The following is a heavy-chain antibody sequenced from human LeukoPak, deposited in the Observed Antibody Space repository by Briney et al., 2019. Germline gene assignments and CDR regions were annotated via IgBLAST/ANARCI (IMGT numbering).Heavy chain of an antibody. CDR1: GFTSSSYS. Sequence: PGGSLRLSCAAPGFTSSSYSMNGVRQAPGKGLEWVSYISSSSSTIYYADSVKGRFTISRDNAKNSLYLQMNSLRAEDTAVYYCAREGVYYYYGMDVWGQGTTVTVSS. CDR3: AREGVYYYYGMDV. J-gene: IGHJ6*02. CDR2: ISSSSSTI. V-gene: IGHV3-48*04.